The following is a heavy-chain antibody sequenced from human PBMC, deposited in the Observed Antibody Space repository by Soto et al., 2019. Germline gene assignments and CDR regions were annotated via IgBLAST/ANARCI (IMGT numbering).Heavy chain of an antibody. J-gene: IGHJ4*02. V-gene: IGHV4-39*01. CDR3: IRIFCGERACYPFDY. Sequence: PSETLSLTWTVSCGSISSSSNHWGWIRQPPGKGLEWIASISYSGNTHYNPLLRSRVTISVDTSQNQFSLRLSSATAADTAVYYFIRIFCGERACYPFDYWGPGALVTVSS. D-gene: IGHD3-9*01. CDR1: CGSISSSSNH. CDR2: ISYSGNT.